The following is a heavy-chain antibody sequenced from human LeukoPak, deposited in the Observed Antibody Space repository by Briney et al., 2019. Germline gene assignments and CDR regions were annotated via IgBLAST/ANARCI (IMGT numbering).Heavy chain of an antibody. J-gene: IGHJ4*02. Sequence: ASVKVSCKVSGYTFTDYYMHWVQQAPGKGLEWMGLVDPEDGETIYAEKFQGRVTITADTSTDTAYMELSSLRSEDTAVYYCATSPRGRDLWSGYHYYFDYWGQGTLVTVSS. CDR3: ATSPRGRDLWSGYHYYFDY. D-gene: IGHD3-3*01. CDR1: GYTFTDYY. V-gene: IGHV1-69-2*01. CDR2: VDPEDGET.